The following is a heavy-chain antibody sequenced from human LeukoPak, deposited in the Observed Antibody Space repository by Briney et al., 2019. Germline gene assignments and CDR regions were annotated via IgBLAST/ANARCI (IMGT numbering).Heavy chain of an antibody. CDR1: GFSFSSYW. J-gene: IGHJ4*02. CDR3: ARISYDSSGYYDY. D-gene: IGHD3-22*01. Sequence: GGSLRLSCAASGFSFSSYWMHWVRQAPGTGLVWVSRIKSDGSTTNYADFVKGRFTISRDNAKNTLYLQMNSLRAEDTAVYYCARISYDSSGYYDYWGQGTLVTVSS. CDR2: IKSDGSTT. V-gene: IGHV3-74*01.